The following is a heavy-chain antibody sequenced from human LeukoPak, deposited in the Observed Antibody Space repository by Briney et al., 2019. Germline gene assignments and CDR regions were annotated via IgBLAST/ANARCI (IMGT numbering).Heavy chain of an antibody. Sequence: SETLSLTCTVSSGSINDYYWSWVRQPAGKGLEWLGRIYSSGSTTYNPSLKSRITMSVDTSKNQFSLKMTSVTAADTAVYYCAREGKWFGTYYYCMDVWGKGTTVTVSS. CDR3: AREGKWFGTYYYCMDV. CDR1: SGSINDYY. CDR2: IYSSGST. J-gene: IGHJ6*04. D-gene: IGHD3-10*01. V-gene: IGHV4-4*07.